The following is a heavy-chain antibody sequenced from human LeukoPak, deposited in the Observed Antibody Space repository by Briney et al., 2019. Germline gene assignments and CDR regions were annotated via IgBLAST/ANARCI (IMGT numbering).Heavy chain of an antibody. J-gene: IGHJ3*02. CDR2: TYYRANWDN. D-gene: IGHD2-8*01. Sequence: SHTLSLTCAISGYSVSSNTAAWNWIRQSPSKGLEWLGRTYYRANWDNDYAVSIRGRITVNPDTSKNEFSLQLNSVPPEDTAVYYCVRDGQMGLYALDIWGEGTLVTVSS. CDR1: GYSVSSNTAA. V-gene: IGHV6-1*01. CDR3: VRDGQMGLYALDI.